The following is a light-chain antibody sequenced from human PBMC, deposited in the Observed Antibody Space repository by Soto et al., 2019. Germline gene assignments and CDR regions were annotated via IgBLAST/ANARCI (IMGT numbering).Light chain of an antibody. CDR2: EVS. CDR3: CSYAGGSTYV. Sequence: QSALTQPPSASGSPGQSVTISCTGTSSDVGKYDYVSWFQHHPGKAPKLIIYEVSKRPSGVPDRFSGSKSGSTASLTVSGLQTEDEADYYCCSYAGGSTYVFGTGTKLTVL. V-gene: IGLV2-8*01. CDR1: SSDVGKYDY. J-gene: IGLJ1*01.